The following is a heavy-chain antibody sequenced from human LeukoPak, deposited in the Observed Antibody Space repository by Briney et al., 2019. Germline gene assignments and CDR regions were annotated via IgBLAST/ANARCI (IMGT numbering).Heavy chain of an antibody. V-gene: IGHV4-30-4*08. CDR1: GYSISSGYY. Sequence: SETLSLTCAVSGYSISSGYYWSWIRQPPGKGLEWIGYIYYSGSTYYNPSLKSRVTISVDTSKNQFSLKLSSVTAADTAVYYCARDRGSSSELDIWGQGTMVTVSS. CDR2: IYYSGST. CDR3: ARDRGSSSELDI. J-gene: IGHJ3*02. D-gene: IGHD6-6*01.